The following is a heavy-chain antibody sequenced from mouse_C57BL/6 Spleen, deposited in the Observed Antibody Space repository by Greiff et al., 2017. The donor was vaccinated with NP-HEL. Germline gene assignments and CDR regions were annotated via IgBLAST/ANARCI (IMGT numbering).Heavy chain of an antibody. CDR3: ASEGYGSSSFAY. CDR1: GYTFTSYW. CDR2: IHPNSGST. V-gene: IGHV1-64*01. J-gene: IGHJ3*01. D-gene: IGHD1-1*01. Sequence: QVQLKQPGAELVKPGASVKLSCKASGYTFTSYWMHWVKQRPGQGLEWIGMIHPNSGSTNYNEKFKSKATLTVDKSSSTAYMQLSSLTSEDSAVYYCASEGYGSSSFAYWGQGTLVTVSA.